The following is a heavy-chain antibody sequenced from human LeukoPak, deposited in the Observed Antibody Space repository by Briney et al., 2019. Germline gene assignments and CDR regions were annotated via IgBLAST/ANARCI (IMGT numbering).Heavy chain of an antibody. Sequence: ASVKVSCKASGYTFTSYYMHWVRQAPGQGLEWMGIINPSGGSTSYAQKFQGRVTMNRDTSTSTVYMELSSLRSEDTAVYYCARGYRYCGGDCPPFDYWGQGTLVTVSS. V-gene: IGHV1-46*01. J-gene: IGHJ4*02. CDR1: GYTFTSYY. D-gene: IGHD2-21*02. CDR3: ARGYRYCGGDCPPFDY. CDR2: INPSGGST.